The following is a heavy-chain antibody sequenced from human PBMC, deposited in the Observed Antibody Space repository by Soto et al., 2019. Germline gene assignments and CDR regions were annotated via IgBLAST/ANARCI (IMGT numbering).Heavy chain of an antibody. CDR1: GYPVTAYY. Sequence: QLHLVQSGAVVKKPGASVTVSCSASGYPVTAYYMHWVRQAPGRGLEWMGGINPATGAAKYTQTFQGRVTRTRDTAASTVFMELSRLTSEDTAVFYFARGGGVGVAGSAAFDMWGQGTLVTVSS. V-gene: IGHV1-2*02. CDR3: ARGGGVGVAGSAAFDM. D-gene: IGHD3-3*01. CDR2: INPATGAA. J-gene: IGHJ3*02.